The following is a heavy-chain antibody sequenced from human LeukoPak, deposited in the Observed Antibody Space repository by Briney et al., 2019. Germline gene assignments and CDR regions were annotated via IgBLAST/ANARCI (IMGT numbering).Heavy chain of an antibody. J-gene: IGHJ5*02. CDR3: ARVSHRRTVTTSWFDP. D-gene: IGHD4-17*01. CDR1: GFTFDDYA. V-gene: IGHV3-9*01. CDR2: ISWNSGSI. Sequence: PGRSLRLSCAASGFTFDDYAMHWVRHAPGKGLEWVSGISWNSGSIGYADSVKGRFTISRDNAKNSLYLQMNSLRAEDTAVYYCARVSHRRTVTTSWFDPWGQGTLVTVSS.